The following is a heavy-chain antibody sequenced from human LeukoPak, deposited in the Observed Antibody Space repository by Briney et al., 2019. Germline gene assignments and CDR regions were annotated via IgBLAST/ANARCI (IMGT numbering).Heavy chain of an antibody. V-gene: IGHV4-59*01. CDR2: IYYSGST. Sequence: PSETLSLTCTVSGGSISSYYWSWIRQPPGKGLEWIGYIYYSGSTSYNPSLKSRVTISVDTSKNQFSLKLSSVTAADTAVYYCARVGSSTNGEIDYWGQGTLVTVSS. CDR1: GGSISSYY. D-gene: IGHD2-2*01. CDR3: ARVGSSTNGEIDY. J-gene: IGHJ4*02.